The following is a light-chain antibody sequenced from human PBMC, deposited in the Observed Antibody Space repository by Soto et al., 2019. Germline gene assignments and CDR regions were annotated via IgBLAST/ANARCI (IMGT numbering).Light chain of an antibody. V-gene: IGKV3-20*01. Sequence: NVLTQSPGTLSLSPGERATLSCRASQTVSGNYVAWYQQKPGQTPRLLIYGASSRATDIPDRFSGSGSGTDFTLTITRLEPEDFAVYHCQLYGDSPLTFGGGTKVDIK. CDR3: QLYGDSPLT. J-gene: IGKJ4*01. CDR2: GAS. CDR1: QTVSGNY.